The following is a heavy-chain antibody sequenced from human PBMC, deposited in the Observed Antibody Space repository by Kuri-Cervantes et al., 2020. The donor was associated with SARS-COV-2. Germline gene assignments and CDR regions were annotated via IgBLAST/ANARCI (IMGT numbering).Heavy chain of an antibody. Sequence: GGSLRLSCAASGFSVSSNYMSWVRQAPGKGLEWVSVIYSGGSTYYADSVKGRFTISRDNSKNTVYLQMNSLRSEDTAVYYCAREGYYDSSGNYAATGMDVWGKGTTVTVSS. CDR3: AREGYYDSSGNYAATGMDV. V-gene: IGHV3-66*02. CDR2: IYSGGST. CDR1: GFSVSSNY. D-gene: IGHD3-22*01. J-gene: IGHJ6*03.